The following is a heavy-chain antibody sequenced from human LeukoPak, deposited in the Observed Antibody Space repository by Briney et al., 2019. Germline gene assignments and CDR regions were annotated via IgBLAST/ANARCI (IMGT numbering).Heavy chain of an antibody. J-gene: IGHJ4*02. CDR2: ISSSGGTT. V-gene: IGHV3-23*01. CDR3: AKAGIAVPATPEY. D-gene: IGHD6-19*01. CDR1: GFTFSSYA. Sequence: GGSLRLSCATSGFTFSSYAMNWVRQAPGKGLEWVSVISSSGGTTYYSDSVRGRFIISRDNSKNTLYLQMNSLRAEDTAVYYCAKAGIAVPATPEYCGQGTQVTVSS.